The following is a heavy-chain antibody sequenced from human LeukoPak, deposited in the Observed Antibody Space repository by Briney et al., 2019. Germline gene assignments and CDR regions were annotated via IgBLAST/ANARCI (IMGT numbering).Heavy chain of an antibody. CDR1: GFTFSDYY. D-gene: IGHD3-10*01. J-gene: IGHJ5*02. CDR3: ARDLYNYYGSGSYANWFDP. Sequence: GGSLRLSCAASGFTFSDYYMSWIRQAPGKGLEGVSYISSSGSTIYYADSVKGRFTISRDNAKNSLYLQMNSLRADDTVVYYCARDLYNYYGSGSYANWFDPWGQGTLVTVSS. V-gene: IGHV3-11*01. CDR2: ISSSGSTI.